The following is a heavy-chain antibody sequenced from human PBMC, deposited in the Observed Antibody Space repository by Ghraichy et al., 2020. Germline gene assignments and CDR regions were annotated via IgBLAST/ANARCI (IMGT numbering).Heavy chain of an antibody. D-gene: IGHD2-8*01. Sequence: GGSLRLSCEASGFIFSNYWMTWVRQAPGKGLEWVANIKGDGSEKKYVDSVKGRCTIARDNAKHSLYLEMHSLRVEDTAVYYCARDDVGTYYKYWGQGILVTVSS. CDR2: IKGDGSEK. CDR3: ARDDVGTYYKY. J-gene: IGHJ4*02. V-gene: IGHV3-7*03. CDR1: GFIFSNYW.